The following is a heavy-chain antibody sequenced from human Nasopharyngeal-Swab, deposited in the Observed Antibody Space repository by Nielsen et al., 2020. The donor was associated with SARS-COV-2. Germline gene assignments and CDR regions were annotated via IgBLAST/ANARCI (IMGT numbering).Heavy chain of an antibody. CDR1: GGSISSYY. D-gene: IGHD2-2*01. CDR3: ARVYSTTAHYYYGMDV. CDR2: IYYSGST. V-gene: IGHV4-59*01. J-gene: IGHJ6*02. Sequence: SETLSLTCTVSGGSISSYYWSWIRQPPGKGLEWIGYIYYSGSTNYNPSLKSRVTISVDTSKNQLSLKLSSVTAADTAVYYCARVYSTTAHYYYGMDVWGQGTTVTVSS.